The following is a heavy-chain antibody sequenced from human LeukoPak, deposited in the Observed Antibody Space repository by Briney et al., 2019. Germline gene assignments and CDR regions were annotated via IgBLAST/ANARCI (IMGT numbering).Heavy chain of an antibody. CDR2: ITRDGSST. Sequence: PRRSLRLSCAASGFTFSSSWMHWVRQAPGKRLVRVSRITRDGSSTTYADSVKGRFTTSRDNAKNTLYLQMDSLRDDDTAVYYCARDPGYESWSPFWGGMDVWGNGTTVIVSS. CDR3: ARDPGYESWSPFWGGMDV. CDR1: GFTFSSSW. J-gene: IGHJ6*04. D-gene: IGHD3-16*01. V-gene: IGHV3-74*01.